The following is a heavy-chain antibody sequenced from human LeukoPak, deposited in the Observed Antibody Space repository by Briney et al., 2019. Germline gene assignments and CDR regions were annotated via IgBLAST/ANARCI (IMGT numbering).Heavy chain of an antibody. J-gene: IGHJ6*03. CDR1: GGTFSIYA. Sequence: ASVTVSFKASGGTFSIYAISWVRQAPRQGLEWMGGIIPIFGTANYAQKFQGRVTITTDESTSTAYMELSSLRSEDTAVYYCARGPYVIAAAGTVSYYYMDVWGKGTTVTVSS. CDR3: ARGPYVIAAAGTVSYYYMDV. CDR2: IIPIFGTA. D-gene: IGHD6-13*01. V-gene: IGHV1-69*05.